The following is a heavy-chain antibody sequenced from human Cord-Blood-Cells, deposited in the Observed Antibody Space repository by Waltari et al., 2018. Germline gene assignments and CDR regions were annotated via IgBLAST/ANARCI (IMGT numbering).Heavy chain of an antibody. D-gene: IGHD2-2*01. CDR3: ATVRAATMPLNS. J-gene: IGHJ4*02. CDR1: GYTLTELS. CDR2: FVPEEGKT. V-gene: IGHV1-24*01. Sequence: QVQLVQSGAEVKKPGASVKVSCKVSGYTLTELSLHWGRQAPGKGLEWMGVFVPEEGKTIYARKYLGRVTMTEETSTDPPYMRLGSLGPEDTAVNYGATVRAATMPLNSWGKGTRLTVSS.